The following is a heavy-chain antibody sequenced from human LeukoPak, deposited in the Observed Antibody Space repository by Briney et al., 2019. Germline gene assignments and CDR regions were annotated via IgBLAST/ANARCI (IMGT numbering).Heavy chain of an antibody. CDR1: GYTFTSYG. D-gene: IGHD1-7*01. CDR2: ISAYNGNT. Sequence: ASVKVSCKASGYTFTSYGISWVRQAPGQGLEWMGWISAYNGNTNYAQKLQGRVTMTTDTSTSTAYMELRSLRSDDTAVYYCARDLGGLKLELTLLDAFDIWGQETTVTVPS. CDR3: ARDLGGLKLELTLLDAFDI. J-gene: IGHJ3*02. V-gene: IGHV1-18*01.